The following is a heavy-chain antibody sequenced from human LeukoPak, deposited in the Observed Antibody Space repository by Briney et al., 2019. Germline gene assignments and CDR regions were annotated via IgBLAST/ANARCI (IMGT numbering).Heavy chain of an antibody. CDR3: VKDLSGWYSFDY. CDR1: GFTFSSCA. J-gene: IGHJ4*02. D-gene: IGHD6-19*01. CDR2: INDHGDTT. Sequence: PGGSLRLSCSASGFTFSSCAMHRVRQAPRMGLEYVSGINDHGDTTHYGDSVRGRVTISRDDSKNTVHLQMSSLRAEDTAVYYCVKDLSGWYSFDYWGQGTLATVSS. V-gene: IGHV3-64D*09.